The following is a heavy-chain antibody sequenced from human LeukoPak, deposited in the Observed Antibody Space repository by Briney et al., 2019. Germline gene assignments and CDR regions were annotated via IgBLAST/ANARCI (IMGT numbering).Heavy chain of an antibody. CDR3: ARGPPRKYYYDSSGYLFDY. V-gene: IGHV4-59*01. D-gene: IGHD3-22*01. CDR1: GGSISSYY. Sequence: PSETLSLTCTVSGGSISSYYWSWIRQPPGKGLEWIGYIYYSGSTNYNPSLKSRVTISVDTSKNQFSLKLSSVTAADTAVYYCARGPPRKYYYDSSGYLFDYWGQGTLVTVSS. CDR2: IYYSGST. J-gene: IGHJ4*02.